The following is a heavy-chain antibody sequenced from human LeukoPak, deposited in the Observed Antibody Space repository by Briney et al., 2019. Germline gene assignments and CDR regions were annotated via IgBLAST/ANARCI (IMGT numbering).Heavy chain of an antibody. D-gene: IGHD6-19*01. J-gene: IGHJ4*02. CDR1: GFTFKTYA. V-gene: IGHV3-23*01. CDR2: IGDSGGSA. Sequence: GGSLRLSCAPSGFTFKTYAMSWVRQAPGKGLEWVSIIGDSGGSAYYADSVKGRFTVSRDNSKNTLYLQMNSLSAEDTAMYYCAKFSSGWTYFDYWGQGTLVTVSS. CDR3: AKFSSGWTYFDY.